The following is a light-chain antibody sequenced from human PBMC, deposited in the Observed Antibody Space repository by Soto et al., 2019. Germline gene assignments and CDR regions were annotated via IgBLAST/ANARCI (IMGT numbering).Light chain of an antibody. CDR2: EVH. J-gene: IGLJ1*01. V-gene: IGLV2-23*02. CDR3: CLYAGASIFV. Sequence: QSVLAQTAYVSGSPGQSITISCTGNSDFVGSFSLVSWYQQHPGKAPKVMISEVHRRPSGVPDRFSGSSSVNTASLTISGLHADNESDYYCCLYAGASIFVFGTGAKGTV. CDR1: SDFVGSFSL.